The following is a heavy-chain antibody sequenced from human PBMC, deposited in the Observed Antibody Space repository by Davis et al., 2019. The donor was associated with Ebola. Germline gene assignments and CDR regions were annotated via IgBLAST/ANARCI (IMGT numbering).Heavy chain of an antibody. CDR2: IYYSGTT. Sequence: SETLSLTCTVSGGSISRGGYYWNWIRQHPGKGLEWIGNIYYSGTTYYRSSLKSRVTISVDTSKNQFSLKLRSVTAADTAVYYCTTLAVAASGWTFDIWGQGTMVTVSS. CDR3: TTLAVAASGWTFDI. J-gene: IGHJ3*02. V-gene: IGHV4-31*03. D-gene: IGHD2-15*01. CDR1: GGSISRGGYY.